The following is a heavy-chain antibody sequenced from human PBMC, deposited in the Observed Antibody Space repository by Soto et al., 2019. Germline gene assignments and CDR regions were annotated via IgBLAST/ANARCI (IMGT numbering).Heavy chain of an antibody. D-gene: IGHD4-17*01. J-gene: IGHJ5*02. CDR1: GYTFTSYD. CDR2: MNPNSGNT. Sequence: GASVKVSCKASGYTFTSYDINWVRQATGQGLEYLGWMNPNSGNTAYVQKSQGRVTMTWDTSITTAYMELSSLRSEYTAVYFCARGIKYGAYSRWFDPWGQGTLVTVSS. CDR3: ARGIKYGAYSRWFDP. V-gene: IGHV1-8*01.